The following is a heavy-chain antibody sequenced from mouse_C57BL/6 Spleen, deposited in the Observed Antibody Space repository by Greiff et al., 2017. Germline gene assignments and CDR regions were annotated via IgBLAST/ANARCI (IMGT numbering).Heavy chain of an antibody. D-gene: IGHD2-1*01. CDR3: AMLYGNYVWYFDV. CDR1: GFTFTDYY. CDR2: IRNKANGYTT. V-gene: IGHV7-3*01. Sequence: EVMLVESGGGLVQPGGSLSLSCAASGFTFTDYYMSWVRQPPGKALEWLGFIRNKANGYTTEYSASVKGRFTISSDNSPSILYLQMNALRAEDRATYYWAMLYGNYVWYFDVWGTGTTVSVSS. J-gene: IGHJ1*03.